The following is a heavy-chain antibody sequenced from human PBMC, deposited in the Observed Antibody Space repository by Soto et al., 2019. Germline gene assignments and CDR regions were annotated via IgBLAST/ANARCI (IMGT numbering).Heavy chain of an antibody. CDR1: GYTFTSYG. D-gene: IGHD2-2*02. J-gene: IGHJ6*02. V-gene: IGHV1-18*01. CDR2: ISAYNGNT. CDR3: ARVPAAIRGNGYYYGMDV. Sequence: QVQLVQSGAEVKKPGASVKVSCKASGYTFTSYGISWVRQAPGQGLEWMGWISAYNGNTNYAQKLQGRVTMTTDTSTSTAYRELRSLRSDDTAVYYGARVPAAIRGNGYYYGMDVWGQGTTVTVSS.